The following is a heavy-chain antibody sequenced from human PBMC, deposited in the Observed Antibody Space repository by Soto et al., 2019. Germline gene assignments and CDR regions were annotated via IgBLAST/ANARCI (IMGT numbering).Heavy chain of an antibody. Sequence: QVQLVQSGAEVKKPGASVKVSCKASGYTFTSYGISWVRQAPGQGLEWMGWISAYNGNTNYAQKLQGRVTMTTDTSTSTAYMELRSLRSDDTAVYYCARDALGHIVATIGGFDPWGQGTLVTVSS. V-gene: IGHV1-18*01. CDR2: ISAYNGNT. CDR1: GYTFTSYG. D-gene: IGHD5-12*01. CDR3: ARDALGHIVATIGGFDP. J-gene: IGHJ5*02.